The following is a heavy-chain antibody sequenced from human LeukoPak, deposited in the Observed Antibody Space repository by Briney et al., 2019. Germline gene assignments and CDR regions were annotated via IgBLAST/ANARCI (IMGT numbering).Heavy chain of an antibody. Sequence: GMSLRLSRAASGFTFRNYGMHWVRHAQGKGLEWVALILYDGRKVYHADSVKGRFTISRDNSKNTLYLQMNSLRAEDTALYYCARDDDFGGNNLDYWGQGTLVTVSS. D-gene: IGHD4-23*01. J-gene: IGHJ4*02. CDR2: ILYDGRKV. CDR1: GFTFRNYG. CDR3: ARDDDFGGNNLDY. V-gene: IGHV3-33*01.